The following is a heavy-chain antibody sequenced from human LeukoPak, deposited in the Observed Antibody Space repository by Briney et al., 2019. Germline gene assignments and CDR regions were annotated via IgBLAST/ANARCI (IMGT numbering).Heavy chain of an antibody. Sequence: SETLSLTCTVSGGSISGYYWSWIRQPPGKGLEWIGEINHSGSTNYNPSLKSRVTISVDTSKNQFSLKLSSVTAADTAVYYCARSRCVAHYYYYYYGMDVWGQGTTVTVSS. CDR1: GGSISGYY. V-gene: IGHV4-34*01. J-gene: IGHJ6*02. CDR2: INHSGST. CDR3: ARSRCVAHYYYYYYGMDV. D-gene: IGHD2-21*01.